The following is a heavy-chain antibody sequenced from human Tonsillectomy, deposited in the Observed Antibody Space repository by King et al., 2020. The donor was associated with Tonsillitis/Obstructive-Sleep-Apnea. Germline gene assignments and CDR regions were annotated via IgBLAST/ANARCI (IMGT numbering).Heavy chain of an antibody. Sequence: QLQESGPGLVKPSETLSLTCTVSGGSISSYYWSWIRQPPGKGLEWIGYIYYSGSTNYNPSLKSRVTISVDTPKNQFSLKLSSVTAADTAVYYRARHGYSSSWSHFDYWGQGTLVTVSS. D-gene: IGHD6-13*01. J-gene: IGHJ4*02. V-gene: IGHV4-59*08. CDR3: ARHGYSSSWSHFDY. CDR2: IYYSGST. CDR1: GGSISSYY.